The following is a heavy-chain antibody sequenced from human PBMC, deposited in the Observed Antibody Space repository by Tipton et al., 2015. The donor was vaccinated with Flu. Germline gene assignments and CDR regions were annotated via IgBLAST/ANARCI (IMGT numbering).Heavy chain of an antibody. Sequence: TLSLTCTISGDSIDSDHYWGWIRQTPGKGLEWIASIYHSGSSEYSSSLKSRVTISIDTSKNEFSLKMRSVTAADTAIYYCARRDYSNYVSDPKNWFDPWGQGTLVTVSS. J-gene: IGHJ5*02. CDR3: ARRDYSNYVSDPKNWFDP. V-gene: IGHV4-38-2*02. CDR1: GDSIDSDHY. CDR2: IYHSGSS. D-gene: IGHD4-11*01.